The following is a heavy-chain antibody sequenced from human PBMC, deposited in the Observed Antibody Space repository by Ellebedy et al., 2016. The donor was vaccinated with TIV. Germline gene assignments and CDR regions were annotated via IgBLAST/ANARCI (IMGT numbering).Heavy chain of an antibody. CDR3: ARDLYDSSGYYYDENSETFDY. J-gene: IGHJ4*02. D-gene: IGHD3-22*01. Sequence: GGSLRLXXAASGFTFSSYAMHWVRQAPGKGLEWVAVISYDGSNKYYADSVKGRFTISRDNSKNTLYLQMNSLRAEDTAVYYCARDLYDSSGYYYDENSETFDYWGQGTLVTVSS. CDR2: ISYDGSNK. V-gene: IGHV3-30-3*01. CDR1: GFTFSSYA.